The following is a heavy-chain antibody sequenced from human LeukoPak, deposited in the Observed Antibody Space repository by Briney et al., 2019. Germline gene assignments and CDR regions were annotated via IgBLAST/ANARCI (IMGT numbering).Heavy chain of an antibody. CDR3: ARDMGDGYNSDAFDI. CDR2: IYYSGST. V-gene: IGHV4-30-4*01. Sequence: SETLSLTCTVSGGSISSGDYYWSWIRQPPGKGLEWIGYIYYSGSTYYNPSLKSRVTISVDTSKNQFSLKLSSVTAADTVVYYCARDMGDGYNSDAFDIWGQGTMVTVSS. J-gene: IGHJ3*02. CDR1: GGSISSGDYY. D-gene: IGHD5-24*01.